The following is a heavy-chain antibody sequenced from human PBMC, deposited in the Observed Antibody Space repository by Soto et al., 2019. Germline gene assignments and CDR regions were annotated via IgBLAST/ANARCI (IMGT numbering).Heavy chain of an antibody. J-gene: IGHJ6*02. CDR1: GFTFSSYG. V-gene: IGHV3-30*18. Sequence: QVQLVESGGGVVQPGRSLRLSCAASGFTFSSYGMHWVRQATGKGLEWVAVISYDGSNKYYADSVKGRFTISRDNSKNPLYLQMNSLRAEDTAVYYCAKAKGVRGAHYYYGMDVWGQGTTVTVSS. CDR2: ISYDGSNK. D-gene: IGHD3-10*01. CDR3: AKAKGVRGAHYYYGMDV.